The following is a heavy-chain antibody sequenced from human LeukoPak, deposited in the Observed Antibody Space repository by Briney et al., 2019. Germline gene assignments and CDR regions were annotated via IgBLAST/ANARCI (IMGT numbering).Heavy chain of an antibody. CDR1: GFTFSSYA. Sequence: GRSLRLSCAASGFTFSSYAMHWVRRAPGKGLEWVAVISYDGSNKYYADSVKGRFTISRDNSKNTLYLQMNSLRAEDTAVYYCAREWELTEFDYWGQGTLVTVSS. CDR2: ISYDGSNK. J-gene: IGHJ4*02. V-gene: IGHV3-30-3*01. CDR3: AREWELTEFDY. D-gene: IGHD1-26*01.